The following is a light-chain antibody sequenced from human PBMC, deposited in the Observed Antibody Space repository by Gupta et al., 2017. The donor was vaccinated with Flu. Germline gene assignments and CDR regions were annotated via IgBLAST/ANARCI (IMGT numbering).Light chain of an antibody. CDR2: QDS. CDR1: KLGDKY. J-gene: IGLJ3*02. Sequence: SYELTQPPSVSVSPGQTASITCSGDKLGDKYACWYQQKPGQSPVLVIYQDSKRPSGIPERFSGSNSGNTATLTISETQAMDEADYYRQAWDSSTLWVFGGGTKLTVL. CDR3: QAWDSSTLWV. V-gene: IGLV3-1*01.